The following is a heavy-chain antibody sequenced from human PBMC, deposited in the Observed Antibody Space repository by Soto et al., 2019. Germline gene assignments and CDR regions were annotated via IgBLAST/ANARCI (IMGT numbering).Heavy chain of an antibody. J-gene: IGHJ6*02. V-gene: IGHV3-23*01. CDR2: ISGSGGTT. CDR1: GFTFSSYA. CDR3: TRYCPTASCYIRYGMDV. D-gene: IGHD2-2*02. Sequence: EVQLLESGGGLVQPGGSLRLSCAASGFTFSSYAMTWVRQAPGKGLEWVSTISGSGGTTYYADSVRGRFTISRDNSKHTLYLQMNTLRAEDTALYSCTRYCPTASCYIRYGMDVWGQGTTVTVSS.